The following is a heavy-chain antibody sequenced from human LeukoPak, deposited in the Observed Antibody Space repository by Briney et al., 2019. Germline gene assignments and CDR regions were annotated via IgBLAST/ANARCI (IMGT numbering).Heavy chain of an antibody. CDR3: ARGGKRTYSWQQLAPTAAFDI. CDR2: INHSGST. V-gene: IGHV4-34*01. J-gene: IGHJ3*02. D-gene: IGHD6-13*01. CDR1: GGSFGGYY. Sequence: SETLSLTCAVYGGSFGGYYWSWIRQPPGKGLEWIGEINHSGSTNYNPSLKSRVTISVDTSKNQFSLKLSSVTAADTAVYYCARGGKRTYSWQQLAPTAAFDIWGQGTMVTVSS.